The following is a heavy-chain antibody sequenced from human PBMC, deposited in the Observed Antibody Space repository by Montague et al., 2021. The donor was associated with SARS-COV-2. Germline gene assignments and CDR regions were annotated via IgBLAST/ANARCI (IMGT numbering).Heavy chain of an antibody. V-gene: IGHV2-70*01. Sequence: VKPTQTLTLTCTSSGFSLSTSGMCVSWIRQPPGKALEWLALIDWDDDKYYSTSLKTRLTISKDTSKNQVALTMTNMDPVDTATYYCARMFYDILTGYRNFDYWGQGTLVTVSS. J-gene: IGHJ4*02. CDR1: GFSLSTSGMC. CDR3: ARMFYDILTGYRNFDY. CDR2: IDWDDDK. D-gene: IGHD3-9*01.